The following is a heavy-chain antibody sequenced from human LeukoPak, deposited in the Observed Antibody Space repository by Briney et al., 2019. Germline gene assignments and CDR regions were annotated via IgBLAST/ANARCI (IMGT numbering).Heavy chain of an antibody. Sequence: ASVKVSCNASGYTFTGNYMHWVRQAPGQGLEWMGRINPNSGGSNYAQKFQGRGTMTRDTSITTAYMELSRLRSDDTAVYYCARGRREINWFDPWGQGTLVTVSS. CDR3: ARGRREINWFDP. CDR2: INPNSGGS. D-gene: IGHD5-24*01. CDR1: GYTFTGNY. V-gene: IGHV1-2*06. J-gene: IGHJ5*02.